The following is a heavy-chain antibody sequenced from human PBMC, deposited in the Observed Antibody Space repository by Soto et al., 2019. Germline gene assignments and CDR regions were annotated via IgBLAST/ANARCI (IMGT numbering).Heavy chain of an antibody. CDR2: IIPIFGTT. V-gene: IGHV1-69*06. J-gene: IGHJ4*02. CDR3: AFPYSSGWYSEDLGY. D-gene: IGHD6-19*01. CDR1: GGTFNSYI. Sequence: SVKVSCKASGGTFNSYIINWVRQAPGQGLEWMGGIIPIFGTTNYAQKFQGRVTITADKSTSTAYMELSSLRSEDTAVYYCAFPYSSGWYSEDLGYWGQGTLVTVSS.